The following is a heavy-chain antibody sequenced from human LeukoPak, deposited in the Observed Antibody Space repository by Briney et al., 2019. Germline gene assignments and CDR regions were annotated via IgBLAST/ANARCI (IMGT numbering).Heavy chain of an antibody. CDR1: GYTFTSYY. CDR3: VRDKYCSGGNCHYGPGY. CDR2: INPSGGST. D-gene: IGHD2-15*01. Sequence: ASVKVSCKASGYTFTSYYMHWVRQAPGQGLEWMGIINPSGGSTSYAQKFQGRVTITADKSTSTAYMELSSLRSEDTAVYYCVRDKYCSGGNCHYGPGYWGQGTLVTVSS. V-gene: IGHV1-46*01. J-gene: IGHJ4*02.